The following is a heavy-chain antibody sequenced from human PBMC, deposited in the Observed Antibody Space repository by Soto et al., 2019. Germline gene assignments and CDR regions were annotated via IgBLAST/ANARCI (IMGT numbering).Heavy chain of an antibody. D-gene: IGHD4-17*01. J-gene: IGHJ6*02. CDR3: ATDQPTVTKSQNDYYAMDV. V-gene: IGHV1-24*01. CDR1: GYTLTDLS. CDR2: FDPEDGET. Sequence: ASVKVSCKVSGYTLTDLSMHWVRQTPGKGLEWMGGFDPEDGETIYAQRFQGGVTMTEDTSTDTAYMELSSLRSEDTAVYYCATDQPTVTKSQNDYYAMDVWGQGTTVTVSS.